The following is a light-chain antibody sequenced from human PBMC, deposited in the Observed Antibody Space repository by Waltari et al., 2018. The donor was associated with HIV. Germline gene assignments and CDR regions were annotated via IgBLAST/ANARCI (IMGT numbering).Light chain of an antibody. CDR2: RDY. Sequence: QSVLTQPPSTSGTLGQRVTISCPGSNSNVGSKQVYWFQQVPGTAPKLLIYRDYQRRSGIPARFSGSKSGASASLTISGLRSEDEADYYCVAWDDSLSGYVFGTGTKVSVL. CDR1: NSNVGSKQ. V-gene: IGLV1-47*01. CDR3: VAWDDSLSGYV. J-gene: IGLJ1*01.